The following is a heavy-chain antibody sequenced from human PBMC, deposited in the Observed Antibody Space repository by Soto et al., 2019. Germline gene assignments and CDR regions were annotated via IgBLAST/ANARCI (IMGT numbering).Heavy chain of an antibody. Sequence: LSLTCTVSGGSVTGGSHYWSWIRQPPGKGLEFIGYISFFGSTKYNPSLKSRVTISVDTSKNQFSLELTSLTAADTAVYYCARDRSSGWALFDYCGQGSLV. CDR2: ISFFGST. CDR1: GGSVTGGSHY. V-gene: IGHV4-61*01. D-gene: IGHD6-19*01. J-gene: IGHJ4*02. CDR3: ARDRSSGWALFDY.